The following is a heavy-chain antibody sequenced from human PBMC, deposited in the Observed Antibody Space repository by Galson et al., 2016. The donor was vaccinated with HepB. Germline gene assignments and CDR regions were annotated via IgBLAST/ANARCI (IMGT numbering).Heavy chain of an antibody. V-gene: IGHV5-51*01. CDR1: GYSFTNYW. J-gene: IGHJ4*02. CDR2: IYPGDSDT. CDR3: ARLNLDGAPFDY. D-gene: IGHD1-26*01. Sequence: QSGAEVKKPGESLQISCKGSGYSFTNYWIGWVRQMPGKGLEWMGIIYPGDSDTRYSPSFQGQVTFSADKSISTAYLRWRSLKASDSAMDYWARLNLDGAPFDYWGQGSLVTVSS.